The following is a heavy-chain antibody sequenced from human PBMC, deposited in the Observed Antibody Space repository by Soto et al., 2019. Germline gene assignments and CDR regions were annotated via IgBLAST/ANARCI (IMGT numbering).Heavy chain of an antibody. CDR1: GYTFTGYY. V-gene: IGHV1-2*04. CDR3: AREPGTMVRGVKADDYYYGMDV. CDR2: INPNSGGT. D-gene: IGHD3-10*01. Sequence: EASVKVSCKASGYTFTGYYIHWVRRAPGQGLEWMGWINPNSGGTNYAQKFQGWVTMTRDTSISTAYMELSRLRSDDTAVYYCAREPGTMVRGVKADDYYYGMDVWGQGTTVTVSS. J-gene: IGHJ6*02.